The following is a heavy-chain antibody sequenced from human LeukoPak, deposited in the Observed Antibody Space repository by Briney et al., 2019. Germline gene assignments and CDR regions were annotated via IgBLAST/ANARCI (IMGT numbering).Heavy chain of an antibody. CDR1: GGSLSSYY. Sequence: PSETLSLTCTVSGGSLSSYYWSWIRQPPGKGLEWIGYIYYSGSTNYNPSLKSRVTISVDTSKNQFSLKLSSVTAADTAVYYCARESKTPKYYYDSSGHPAGYWGQGTLVTVSS. J-gene: IGHJ4*02. CDR2: IYYSGST. CDR3: ARESKTPKYYYDSSGHPAGY. D-gene: IGHD3-22*01. V-gene: IGHV4-59*01.